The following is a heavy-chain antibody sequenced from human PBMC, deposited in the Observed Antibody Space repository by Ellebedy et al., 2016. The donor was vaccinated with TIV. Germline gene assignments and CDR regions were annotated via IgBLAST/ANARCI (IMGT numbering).Heavy chain of an antibody. Sequence: MPSETLSLTCTVSGGSISNTPSYRGWIRQPPGRGLEWIGRVHYSRTTYSSPSLKSRAALSVDTFNFQFSLRLSSLTAADTAVYYCARGNGGTGHRGNWFDPWGLGTLVTVSS. D-gene: IGHD1-14*01. CDR2: VHYSRTT. V-gene: IGHV4-39*01. CDR3: ARGNGGTGHRGNWFDP. CDR1: GGSISNTPSY. J-gene: IGHJ5*02.